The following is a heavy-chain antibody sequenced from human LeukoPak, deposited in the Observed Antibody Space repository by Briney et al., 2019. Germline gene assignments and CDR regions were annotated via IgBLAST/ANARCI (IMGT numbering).Heavy chain of an antibody. Sequence: PGGSLRLSCAASGSTFSSYSMNWVRQAPGKGLEWVSSISSSSSYIYYADSVKGRFTISRDNAKNSLYLQMNSLRAEDTAVYYCARGPQLSSSPNFDYWGQGTLVTVSS. V-gene: IGHV3-21*01. CDR3: ARGPQLSSSPNFDY. CDR2: ISSSSSYI. CDR1: GSTFSSYS. J-gene: IGHJ4*02. D-gene: IGHD6-6*01.